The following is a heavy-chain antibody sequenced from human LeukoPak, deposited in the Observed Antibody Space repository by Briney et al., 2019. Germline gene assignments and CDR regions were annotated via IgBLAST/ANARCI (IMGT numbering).Heavy chain of an antibody. CDR3: AKADGGWGVIIKD. V-gene: IGHV3-23*01. Sequence: GGSLRLSCAASRFTFSDYAMSWVRQAPGKGLEWVSAIGGNSDFIYYAEYVKGRFTISRDNSKETLYLQVNSLRAEDTAVYYCAKADGGWGVIIKDWGQGTLVTVSS. CDR2: IGGNSDFI. CDR1: RFTFSDYA. J-gene: IGHJ4*02. D-gene: IGHD3-10*01.